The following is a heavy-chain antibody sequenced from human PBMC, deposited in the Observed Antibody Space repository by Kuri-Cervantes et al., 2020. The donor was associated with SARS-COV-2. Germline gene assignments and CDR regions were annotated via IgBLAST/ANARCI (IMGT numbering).Heavy chain of an antibody. Sequence: GGSLRLSCEASGFILGSYGMTWVRQAPGKGLQWVSSISAGGGRTDYADSVKGRFTISRDNSKKMVFLQMDKLRDEDAALYYCARVVAAAGRLWSDPWGQGTPVTVSS. CDR2: ISAGGGRT. V-gene: IGHV3-23*01. CDR1: GFILGSYG. CDR3: ARVVAAAGRLWSDP. D-gene: IGHD2-15*01. J-gene: IGHJ5*02.